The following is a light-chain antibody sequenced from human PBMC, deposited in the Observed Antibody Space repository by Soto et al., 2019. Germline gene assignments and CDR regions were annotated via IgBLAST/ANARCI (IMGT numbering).Light chain of an antibody. CDR1: SSNVAINP. CDR3: EAWDETLDGLYV. J-gene: IGLJ1*01. CDR2: ETD. V-gene: IGLV1-44*01. Sequence: QSVLTQPPSVSGTPGKRVTISCSGSSSNVAINPVNWYQHLPGAAPRLLIYETDRRSSGVPDRFSASKSGTSASLAISGLTSEDEADYYCEAWDETLDGLYVFGTGTKVTVL.